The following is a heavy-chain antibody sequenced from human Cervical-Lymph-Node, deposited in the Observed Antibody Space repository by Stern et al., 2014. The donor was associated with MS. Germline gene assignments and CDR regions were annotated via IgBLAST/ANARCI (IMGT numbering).Heavy chain of an antibody. D-gene: IGHD3-22*01. Sequence: QVQLQESGPGLVKPSETLSLTCSVSDGYISSYYWTWIRQPPGKGLELIGYIYYSGSTWYNPSLKSRLSISVDTSQNQFSLRLSSVTAADTAVYYCARDRRAHYYDDNTSYEPLDIWGQGTLVTVSS. J-gene: IGHJ3*02. CDR2: IYYSGST. CDR1: DGYISSYY. CDR3: ARDRRAHYYDDNTSYEPLDI. V-gene: IGHV4-59*01.